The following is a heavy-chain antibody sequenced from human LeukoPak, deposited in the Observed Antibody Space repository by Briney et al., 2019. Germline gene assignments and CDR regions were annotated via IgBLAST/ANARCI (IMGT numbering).Heavy chain of an antibody. Sequence: PSQTLSLTCTVSGGSISSGGYYWSWIRQPPGKGLEWIGYIYHSGSTYYNPSLKSRVTISVDRSKNQFSLKLSSVTAADTAVYYCARALKWELLFYWFDPWGQGTLVTVSS. D-gene: IGHD1-26*01. CDR2: IYHSGST. V-gene: IGHV4-30-2*01. J-gene: IGHJ5*02. CDR1: GGSISSGGYY. CDR3: ARALKWELLFYWFDP.